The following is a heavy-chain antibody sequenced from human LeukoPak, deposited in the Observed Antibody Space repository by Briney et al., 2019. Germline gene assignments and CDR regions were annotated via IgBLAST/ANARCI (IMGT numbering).Heavy chain of an antibody. CDR2: IYYSGST. CDR3: ARVYSNYGYYFDY. D-gene: IGHD4-11*01. J-gene: IGHJ4*02. Sequence: PSETLSLTCTVSGGSISSSYWSWIRQPPGKGLEWIGYIYYSGSTNYNPSLKSRVTISVDTSKNQLSLKLSSVTAADTAVYYCARVYSNYGYYFDYWGQGTLVTVSS. CDR1: GGSISSSY. V-gene: IGHV4-59*01.